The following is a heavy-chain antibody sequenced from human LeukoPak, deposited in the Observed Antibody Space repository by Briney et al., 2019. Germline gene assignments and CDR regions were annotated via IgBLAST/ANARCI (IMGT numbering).Heavy chain of an antibody. D-gene: IGHD5-24*01. CDR2: IYYSGST. V-gene: IGHV4-39*01. J-gene: IGHJ4*02. CDR1: GGSISSSSYF. CDR3: ARHEMATINVDY. Sequence: SEALSLTCTVSGGSISSSSYFWGWIRKPPGKGLEWIGSIYYSGSTYYNPSLKSRVTISVDTSKNQFSLKLSSVTAADTAVFYCARHEMATINVDYWGQGTLVTVSS.